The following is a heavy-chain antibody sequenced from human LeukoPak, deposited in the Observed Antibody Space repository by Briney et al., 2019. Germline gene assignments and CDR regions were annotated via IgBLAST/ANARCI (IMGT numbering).Heavy chain of an antibody. J-gene: IGHJ4*02. CDR3: ARGAQRWLQLYYFDY. D-gene: IGHD5-24*01. Sequence: PSETLSLTCAVSGGSISSGGYSWSWIRQPPGKGLEWIGYIYHSGSTNYNPSLKSRVTISVDTSKNQFSLKLSSVTAADTAVYYCARGAQRWLQLYYFDYWGQGTLVTVSS. V-gene: IGHV4-30-2*01. CDR2: IYHSGST. CDR1: GGSISSGGYS.